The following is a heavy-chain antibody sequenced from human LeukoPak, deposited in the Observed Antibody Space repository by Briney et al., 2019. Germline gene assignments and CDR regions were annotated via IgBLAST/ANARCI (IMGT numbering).Heavy chain of an antibody. CDR3: ARGGIVGVTWGYFDY. D-gene: IGHD1-26*01. CDR2: INPSSGTT. J-gene: IGHJ4*02. V-gene: IGHV1-46*01. Sequence: ASVKVSCKASGYTFTSYYIHWVRQAPGQGLEWMGIINPSSGTTSYAQKFQGRVTMTRDTSTSTDYMELSSLRSEDTAVYYCARGGIVGVTWGYFDYWGQGTLVTVSS. CDR1: GYTFTSYY.